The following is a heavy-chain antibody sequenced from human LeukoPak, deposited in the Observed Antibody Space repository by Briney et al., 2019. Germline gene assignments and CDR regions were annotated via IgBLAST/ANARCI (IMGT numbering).Heavy chain of an antibody. J-gene: IGHJ4*02. CDR3: ARVGGYGDYSLFDY. CDR1: GGSISSGGYS. Sequence: PSETLSLTCAVSGGSISSGGYSWSWIRQPPGKGLEWIGYIYHSGSTYYNPSLKSRVTISVDRSKNQFSLKLSSVTAADTAVYYCARVGGYGDYSLFDYWGQGTLVTVSS. CDR2: IYHSGST. V-gene: IGHV4-30-2*01. D-gene: IGHD4-17*01.